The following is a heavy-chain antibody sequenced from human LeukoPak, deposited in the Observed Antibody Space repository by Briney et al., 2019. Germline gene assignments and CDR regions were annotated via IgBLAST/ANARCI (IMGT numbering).Heavy chain of an antibody. V-gene: IGHV4-34*01. Sequence: SETLSLTCAVYGGSFSGYYWSWIRQPPGKGLEWIGEINHSGSTNYNPSLKSRVTISVDTSKNQFSLNLSSVTAAETAVYYCARSQSIAAPEFDYWGQGTLVTVSS. CDR2: INHSGST. J-gene: IGHJ4*02. CDR3: ARSQSIAAPEFDY. D-gene: IGHD6-6*01. CDR1: GGSFSGYY.